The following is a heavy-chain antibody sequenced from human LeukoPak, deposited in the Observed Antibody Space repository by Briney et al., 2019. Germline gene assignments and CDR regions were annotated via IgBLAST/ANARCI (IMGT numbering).Heavy chain of an antibody. Sequence: GESLKISCKASGYTFTGYYMHWVRQAPGQGLEWMGWINPNSGGTNYAQKFQGRVTMTRDTSISTAYMELSRLRSDDTAVYYCARSKIWFGELWVYFDYWGQGTLVTVSS. CDR2: INPNSGGT. D-gene: IGHD3-10*01. CDR3: ARSKIWFGELWVYFDY. CDR1: GYTFTGYY. J-gene: IGHJ4*02. V-gene: IGHV1-2*02.